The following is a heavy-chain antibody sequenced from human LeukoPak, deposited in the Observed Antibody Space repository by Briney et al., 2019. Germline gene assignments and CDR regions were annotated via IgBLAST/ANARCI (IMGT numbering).Heavy chain of an antibody. D-gene: IGHD2-21*01. Sequence: PSETLSLTCSVSGDSISRGDSYWGWIRQYPGKGLEWIGSIYYVGSPYNNPSLNSRRVSMSVDTSKNQFSLKLTSVTAADTAVYFCARLPIAKRAMDVWGQGTTVTVSS. CDR2: IYYVGSP. CDR1: GDSISRGDSY. V-gene: IGHV4-39*01. CDR3: ARLPIAKRAMDV. J-gene: IGHJ6*02.